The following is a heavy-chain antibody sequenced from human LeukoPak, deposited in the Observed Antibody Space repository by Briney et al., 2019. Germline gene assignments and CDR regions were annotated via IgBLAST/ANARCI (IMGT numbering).Heavy chain of an antibody. CDR3: ARGALYDISTG. D-gene: IGHD3-9*01. Sequence: TLSLTCTVSGGSISSGSYYWSWIRQPAGKGLEWIGRIYTSGSTNYNPSLKSRVTISVDTSKNQFSLKLSSVTAADTAVYYCARGALYDISTGWGQGTLVTVSS. J-gene: IGHJ4*02. CDR2: IYTSGST. V-gene: IGHV4-61*02. CDR1: GGSISSGSYY.